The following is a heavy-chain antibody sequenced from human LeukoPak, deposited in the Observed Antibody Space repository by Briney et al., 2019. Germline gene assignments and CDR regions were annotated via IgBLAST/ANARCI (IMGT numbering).Heavy chain of an antibody. D-gene: IGHD6-6*01. CDR2: IYTSGST. V-gene: IGHV4-4*07. Sequence: KPSETLSLTCAVSGYSISSGYYWGWIRQPAGKGLEWIGRIYTSGSTNYNPSLESRVTMSVDTSKNQFSLKLSSVTAADTAVYYCARDFREYSSSGDAFDIWGQGTMVTVSS. J-gene: IGHJ3*02. CDR3: ARDFREYSSSGDAFDI. CDR1: GYSISSGYY.